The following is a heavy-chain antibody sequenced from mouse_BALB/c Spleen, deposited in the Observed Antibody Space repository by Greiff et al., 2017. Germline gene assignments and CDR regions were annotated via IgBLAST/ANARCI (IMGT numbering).Heavy chain of an antibody. V-gene: IGHV5-6-5*01. CDR1: GFTFSSYA. CDR2: ISSGGST. J-gene: IGHJ4*01. D-gene: IGHD1-1*01. CDR3: ARGGPYYGSSYAMDY. Sequence: DVKLVESGGGLVQPGGSLKLSCAASGFTFSSYAMSWVRQTPEKRLEWVASISSGGSTYYPDSVKGRFTISRDNARNILYLQMSSLRSEDTAMYYCARGGPYYGSSYAMDYWGQGTSVTVSS.